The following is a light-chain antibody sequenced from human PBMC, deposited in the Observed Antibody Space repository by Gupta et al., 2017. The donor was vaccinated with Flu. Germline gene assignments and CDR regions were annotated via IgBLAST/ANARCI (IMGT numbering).Light chain of an antibody. J-gene: IGKJ2*01. Sequence: TPEQPASTSCKSSQSLLHSDGKNYLYWYLQKPGQPPHLLIYETSNRFSAVPDRFSGGGSGTDFTLRISRVEAEDVGVYYCMQSWHLLQGAFGQGTKLEIK. CDR3: MQSWHLLQGA. CDR2: ETS. V-gene: IGKV2D-29*01. CDR1: QSLLHSDGKNY.